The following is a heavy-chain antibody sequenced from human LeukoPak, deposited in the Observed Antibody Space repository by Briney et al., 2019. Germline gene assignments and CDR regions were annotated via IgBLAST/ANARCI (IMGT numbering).Heavy chain of an antibody. CDR1: GGSFSGYY. CDR3: ARGVQDIVLWVPRPKSYYMDV. D-gene: IGHD2-8*02. J-gene: IGHJ6*03. Sequence: SETLSLTCAVSGGSFSGYYWSWIRQPPGKGLEWIGEINHSGSTNYNPSLKSRGTILVDTSKNKFSLMLSSVTAADTAVYYCARGVQDIVLWVPRPKSYYMDVWGKGTTVTVSS. V-gene: IGHV4-34*01. CDR2: INHSGST.